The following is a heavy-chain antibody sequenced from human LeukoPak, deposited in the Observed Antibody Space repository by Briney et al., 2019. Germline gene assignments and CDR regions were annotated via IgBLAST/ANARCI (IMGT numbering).Heavy chain of an antibody. CDR1: GFIFNNYG. V-gene: IGHV3-23*01. CDR3: AKGSSGYFLDL. D-gene: IGHD3-22*01. J-gene: IGHJ5*02. Sequence: GGSLRLSCAASGFIFNNYGLVWVRQAPGKGLEWVSAISNDGGGTTYADFVKGRFTISRDNSKNTLFLQMNSLRAEDTALYYCAKGSSGYFLDLWGQGTLVPSPQ. CDR2: ISNDGGGT.